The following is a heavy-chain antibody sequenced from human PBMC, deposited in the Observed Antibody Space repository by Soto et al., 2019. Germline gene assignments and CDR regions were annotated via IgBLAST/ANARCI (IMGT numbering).Heavy chain of an antibody. J-gene: IGHJ4*02. CDR2: IYYSGST. CDR3: ARFTYYDLLTASQGFDQ. D-gene: IGHD3-9*01. CDR1: GGSISSGDYY. Sequence: QVQLQESGPGLVKPSQTLSLTCTVSGGSISSGDYYWSWIRQHPGKGLEWIGYIYYSGSTYYNPSLKSRLTISVHTSKNQFSLKLSSVTAADTAVYYCARFTYYDLLTASQGFDQWGQGTLVTVSS. V-gene: IGHV4-31*03.